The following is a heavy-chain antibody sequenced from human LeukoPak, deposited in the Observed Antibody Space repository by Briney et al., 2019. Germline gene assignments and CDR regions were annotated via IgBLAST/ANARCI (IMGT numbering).Heavy chain of an antibody. D-gene: IGHD6-19*01. V-gene: IGHV3-30*18. Sequence: GGSLRLSCAASGFTFSSYGMHWVRQAPGKGVEWVAVISYDGSNKYYADSVKGRFTISRDNSKNTLYLQMNILRAEDTAVYYGAKTSYSSGPWYFDYWGQGTLVTVSS. CDR1: GFTFSSYG. CDR2: ISYDGSNK. CDR3: AKTSYSSGPWYFDY. J-gene: IGHJ4*02.